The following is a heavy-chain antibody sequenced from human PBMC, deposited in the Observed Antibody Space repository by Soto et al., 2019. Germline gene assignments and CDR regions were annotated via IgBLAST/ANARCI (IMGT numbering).Heavy chain of an antibody. Sequence: GGSLRLSCAASGFTFSSYSRNWVRQAPGKGLECVSSISSSSSYIYYADSVKGRFTISRDNAKNSLYLQMNSLRAEDTAVYYCARDNPNYYDSLLFYYYYGMDVWGQGTTVTVYS. CDR2: ISSSSSYI. D-gene: IGHD3-22*01. CDR3: ARDNPNYYDSLLFYYYYGMDV. CDR1: GFTFSSYS. V-gene: IGHV3-21*01. J-gene: IGHJ6*02.